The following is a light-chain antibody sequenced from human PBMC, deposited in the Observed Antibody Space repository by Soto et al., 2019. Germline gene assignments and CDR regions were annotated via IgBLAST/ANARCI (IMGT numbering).Light chain of an antibody. Sequence: EIVLTQSPGTLSLSPGERATLSCRASQSVSSSYLAWYQQKPGQAPRLLIYGASSRAIGIPDRFSGSGSGTDFTLTISRLEPEDFAVYYCQQYDSSPLTFRGGTKVEIK. V-gene: IGKV3-20*01. CDR2: GAS. CDR1: QSVSSSY. J-gene: IGKJ4*01. CDR3: QQYDSSPLT.